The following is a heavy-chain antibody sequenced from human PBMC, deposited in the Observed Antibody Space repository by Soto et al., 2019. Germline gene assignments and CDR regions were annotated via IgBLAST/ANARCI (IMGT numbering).Heavy chain of an antibody. V-gene: IGHV6-1*01. D-gene: IGHD1-7*01. J-gene: IGHJ3*02. Sequence: SXTLSLTFAISGDSVSSNSAAWNWIRQSPSRGLEWLGRTYYRSKWYNDYAVSVKSRITINPDTSKNQFSLQLNSVTPEDTAVYYCARDPSNWKYDAFDIWGQGTMVTVSS. CDR2: TYYRSKWYN. CDR1: GDSVSSNSAA. CDR3: ARDPSNWKYDAFDI.